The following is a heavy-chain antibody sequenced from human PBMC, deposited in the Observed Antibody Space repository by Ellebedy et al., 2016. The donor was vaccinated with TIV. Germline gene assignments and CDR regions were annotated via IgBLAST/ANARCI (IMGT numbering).Heavy chain of an antibody. Sequence: SETLSLTCAVYGGSFSGYYWSWIRQPPGKGLEWIGEINHSGSTNYNPSLKSRVTISVDTSKNQFSLKLSSVTAADTAVYYCARGTLADDFWSGYKFDPWGQGTLVTVSS. CDR1: GGSFSGYY. D-gene: IGHD3-3*01. CDR2: INHSGST. V-gene: IGHV4-34*01. CDR3: ARGTLADDFWSGYKFDP. J-gene: IGHJ5*02.